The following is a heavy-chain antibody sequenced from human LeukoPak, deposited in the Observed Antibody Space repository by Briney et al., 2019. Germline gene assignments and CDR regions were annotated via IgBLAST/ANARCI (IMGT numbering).Heavy chain of an antibody. J-gene: IGHJ3*02. D-gene: IGHD6-19*01. Sequence: PGRSLRLSCAASGFTFDDYAMHWVRQAPGKGLEWVSGISWNSGRIGYADSVKGRFTISRDNSKNTLYLQMNSLRAEDTAVYYCAKVSRILRTKPPTIAVFEAFDIWGPGTMVTVSS. CDR1: GFTFDDYA. CDR2: ISWNSGRI. CDR3: AKVSRILRTKPPTIAVFEAFDI. V-gene: IGHV3-9*01.